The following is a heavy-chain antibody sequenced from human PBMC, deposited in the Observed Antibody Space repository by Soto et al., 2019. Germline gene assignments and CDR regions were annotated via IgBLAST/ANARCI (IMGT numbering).Heavy chain of an antibody. CDR1: GYTFNSYA. J-gene: IGHJ4*02. CDR3: ASSIVVVTALDY. D-gene: IGHD2-21*02. V-gene: IGHV1-3*05. CDR2: INAGNGNT. Sequence: QVQLVQSGAEEKKPGASVKVSCKASGYTFNSYAMHWVRQAPGQRREWMGWINAGNGNTKYSQKFQGRVTITRDTSASTAYMELSSLRSEDTAVYYCASSIVVVTALDYWGQGTLVTVYS.